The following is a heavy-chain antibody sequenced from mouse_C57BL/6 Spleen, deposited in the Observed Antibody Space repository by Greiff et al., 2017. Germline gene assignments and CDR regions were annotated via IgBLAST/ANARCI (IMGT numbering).Heavy chain of an antibody. CDR2: IHPNSGST. CDR1: GYTFTSYW. J-gene: IGHJ2*01. Sequence: QVQLQQPGAELVKPGASVKLSCKASGYTFTSYWMNWVKQRPGQGLEWIGMIHPNSGSTNYNEKLKSKATLTVDKSSSTAYMQLSSLTSEDSAVYYCARGGDGEGYWGQGTTLTVSS. D-gene: IGHD3-3*01. V-gene: IGHV1-64*01. CDR3: ARGGDGEGY.